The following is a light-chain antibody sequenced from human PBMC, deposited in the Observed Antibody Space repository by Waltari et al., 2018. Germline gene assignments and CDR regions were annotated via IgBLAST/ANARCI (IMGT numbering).Light chain of an antibody. CDR2: SVD. Sequence: SYELTQPPSVSVSPGQTARITCSGHELPRKYAYWFQQKSGQAPILVIFSVDDRPSGIPDRFSGSLSGDTASLTITGTQAEDEADYYCNSRDPTTNAVVFGGGTRLTVL. V-gene: IGLV3-10*02. CDR3: NSRDPTTNAVV. J-gene: IGLJ2*01. CDR1: ELPRKY.